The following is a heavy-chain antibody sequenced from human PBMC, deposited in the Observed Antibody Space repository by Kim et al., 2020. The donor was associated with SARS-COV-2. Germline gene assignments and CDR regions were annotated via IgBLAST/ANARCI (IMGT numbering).Heavy chain of an antibody. CDR2: ITPSASTI. D-gene: IGHD3-16*01. CDR1: GFTFSDSS. J-gene: IGHJ6*01. Sequence: GGSLRLSCAASGFTFSDSSMNWVRQAPGKGLEWVSFITPSASTIFYADSVKGRFTISRDNANNSLYLQMNGLRAEDTAVYYCASSPPGGAGAKYFYGLDV. CDR3: ASSPPGGAGAKYFYGLDV. V-gene: IGHV3-48*01.